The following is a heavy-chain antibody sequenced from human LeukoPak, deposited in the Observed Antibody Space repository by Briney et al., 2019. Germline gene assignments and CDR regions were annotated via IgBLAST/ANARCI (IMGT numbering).Heavy chain of an antibody. V-gene: IGHV3-48*01. Sequence: GGSLRLSCAASGFTFSSYSMTWVRQAPGKGLEWVSYISSSSSTIYYADSVEGRFTISRDNANNSLYLQMNSLRAEDTAVYYCASLYYYDSSGYYHDYWGQGTLVTVSS. J-gene: IGHJ4*02. D-gene: IGHD3-22*01. CDR2: ISSSSSTI. CDR3: ASLYYYDSSGYYHDY. CDR1: GFTFSSYS.